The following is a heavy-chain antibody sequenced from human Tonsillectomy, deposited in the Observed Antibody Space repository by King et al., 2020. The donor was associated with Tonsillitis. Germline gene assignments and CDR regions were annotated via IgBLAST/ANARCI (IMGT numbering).Heavy chain of an antibody. Sequence: QLVQSGAEVKKPGESLKISCEASGYSFTSFWIAWVRQMPGKGLEWMGVIYPGDSDTTYSPSFQGQVTISVDRSITTAYLQWSGLKASDTAMYYCARSYSSSVLGFDYWGQGTLVTVSS. V-gene: IGHV5-51*01. J-gene: IGHJ4*02. CDR1: GYSFTSFW. CDR2: IYPGDSDT. D-gene: IGHD6-6*01. CDR3: ARSYSSSVLGFDY.